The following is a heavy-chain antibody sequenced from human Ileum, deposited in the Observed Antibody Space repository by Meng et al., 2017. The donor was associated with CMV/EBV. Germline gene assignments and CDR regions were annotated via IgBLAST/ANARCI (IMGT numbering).Heavy chain of an antibody. CDR1: GDSVSSNIAA. CDR2: TYYRSKWYD. CDR3: AREMGAHDY. Sequence: QAHVPPSGPGLVKTSQTLSLTWAISGDSVSSNIAAWSWIRQSPSRGLEWLGRTYYRSKWYDDYAVSVKSRVTITPDTSKNQFSLHLNSVSPEDTAIYFCAREMGAHDYWGQGTLVTVSS. D-gene: IGHD4/OR15-4a*01. J-gene: IGHJ4*02. V-gene: IGHV6-1*01.